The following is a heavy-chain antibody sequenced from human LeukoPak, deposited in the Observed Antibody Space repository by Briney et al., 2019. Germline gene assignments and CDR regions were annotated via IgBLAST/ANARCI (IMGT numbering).Heavy chain of an antibody. J-gene: IGHJ6*02. CDR2: ISSSSSTTI. D-gene: IGHD3-16*01. CDR1: GFTFSSYS. CDR3: ARDLLMGYGMDV. Sequence: GGSLRLSCAASGFTFSSYSMNWGRQAPGKGLGWVSHISSSSSTTIYYADSVKGRFTISRDNARNSLYLQINSLRDEDTAVYYCARDLLMGYGMDVWGQGTTVTVSS. V-gene: IGHV3-48*02.